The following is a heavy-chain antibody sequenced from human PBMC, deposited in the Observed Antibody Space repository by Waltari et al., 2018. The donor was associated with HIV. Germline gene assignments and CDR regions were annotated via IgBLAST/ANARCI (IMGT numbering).Heavy chain of an antibody. J-gene: IGHJ4*02. CDR1: GGSISSYY. Sequence: QVQLQESGPGLVKPSETLSLTCTVSGGSISSYYWSWIRQPPGKGLEWIGYIYYSGSTNYNPSLKSRVTISVDTSKNQFSLKLSSVTAADTAVYYCATTSGSSWTGGFDYWGQGTLVTVSS. D-gene: IGHD6-13*01. CDR2: IYYSGST. CDR3: ATTSGSSWTGGFDY. V-gene: IGHV4-59*01.